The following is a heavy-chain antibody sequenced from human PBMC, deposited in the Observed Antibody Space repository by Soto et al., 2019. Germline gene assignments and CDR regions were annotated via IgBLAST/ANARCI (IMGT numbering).Heavy chain of an antibody. V-gene: IGHV4-39*01. CDR3: ARLRSGYYSYYYYYGMDV. Sequence: SETLSLTCTVSGGSISSSSYYWGWIRQPPGKGLEWIGSIYYSGSTYYNPSLKSRVTISVDTSKNQFSLKLSSVTAADTAVYYCARLRSGYYSYYYYYGMDVWGQGTTVTVSS. J-gene: IGHJ6*02. CDR1: GGSISSSSYY. D-gene: IGHD3-3*01. CDR2: IYYSGST.